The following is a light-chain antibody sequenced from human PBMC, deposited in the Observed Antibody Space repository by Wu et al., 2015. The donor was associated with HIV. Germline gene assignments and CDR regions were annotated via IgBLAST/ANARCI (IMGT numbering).Light chain of an antibody. CDR3: QQYDNWPPIT. CDR2: GAS. V-gene: IGKV3-15*01. J-gene: IGKJ5*01. CDR1: QRISSN. Sequence: EVVMTQSPATLSVSPGERATLSCRASQRISSNLAWYQQKPGQAPRLLIYGASTRATGIPARFSGSGSGTEFTLTITSLQSEDFAVYYCQQYDNWPPITFGQGTRLEIK.